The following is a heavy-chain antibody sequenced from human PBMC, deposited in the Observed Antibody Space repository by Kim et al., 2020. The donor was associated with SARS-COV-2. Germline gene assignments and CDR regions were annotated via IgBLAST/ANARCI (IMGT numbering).Heavy chain of an antibody. Sequence: ASVKVSCKVSGYTFTELSMHWVRQAPGKGLEWMGGIDPEDGETNYAQKFQGRVTMTEDTSTDTAYMELSSLRSEDTAVYYCATDSCDYGASYYYCYGMDVWGQGTTVTVSS. CDR2: IDPEDGET. CDR1: GYTFTELS. D-gene: IGHD4-17*01. CDR3: ATDSCDYGASYYYCYGMDV. V-gene: IGHV1-24*01. J-gene: IGHJ6*02.